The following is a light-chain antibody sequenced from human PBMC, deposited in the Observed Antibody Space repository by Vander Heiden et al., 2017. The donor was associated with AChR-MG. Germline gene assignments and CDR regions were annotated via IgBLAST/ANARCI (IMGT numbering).Light chain of an antibody. CDR3: SAWDSSLRAGV. CDR2: RNN. J-gene: IGLJ3*02. Sequence: QAGLTQPPSVSSALRPNATLTCTGNNNKVGDQGAAWLQQHQGHPPKLLTYRNNNRPSGISERFSASRSGNTASLTITGLQPEDESDYYCSAWDSSLRAGVFGGGTKLTVL. CDR1: NNKVGDQG. V-gene: IGLV10-54*01.